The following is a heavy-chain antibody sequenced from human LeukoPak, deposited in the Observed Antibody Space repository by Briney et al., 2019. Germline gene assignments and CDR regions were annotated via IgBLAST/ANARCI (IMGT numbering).Heavy chain of an antibody. V-gene: IGHV4-31*03. CDR3: ARGPVVNSPTSPHVAFDY. Sequence: SETLSLTCTVSGGSISSGGYYWSWIRQHPGKGLEWIGYIYYSGSTYYNPSLKSRVTISVDTSKNQFSLKLSSVTAADTAVYYCARGPVVNSPTSPHVAFDYWGQGTLVTVSS. CDR1: GGSISSGGYY. J-gene: IGHJ4*02. D-gene: IGHD2-2*01. CDR2: IYYSGST.